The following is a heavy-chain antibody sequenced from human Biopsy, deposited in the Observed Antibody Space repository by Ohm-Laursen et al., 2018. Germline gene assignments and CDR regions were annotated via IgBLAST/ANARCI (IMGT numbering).Heavy chain of an antibody. CDR2: IIPLFGAP. D-gene: IGHD4-17*01. CDR1: GAIFSNYA. V-gene: IGHV1-69*13. J-gene: IGHJ5*02. CDR3: ARLAQIYGDSPFDP. Sequence: ASVKVSCKSSGAIFSNYAITWVRQAPGQGLEWMGGIIPLFGAPNYAQKFQGRLTITADESKSTAYMELSSLRSEDTAVYYCARLAQIYGDSPFDPWGQGTLVTVSS.